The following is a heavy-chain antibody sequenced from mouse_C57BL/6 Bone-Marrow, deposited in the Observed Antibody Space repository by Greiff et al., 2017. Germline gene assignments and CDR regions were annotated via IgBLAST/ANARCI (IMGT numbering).Heavy chain of an antibody. Sequence: EVQGVESGGGLVKPGGSLKLSCAASGFTFSSYAMSWVRQTPEKRLEWVATISDGGSYTYYPDNVKGRFTISRDNAKNNLYLQMSHLKSADTAMYYCARVVASRYYVDYWGQGTTLTVSS. J-gene: IGHJ2*01. CDR2: ISDGGSYT. CDR1: GFTFSSYA. D-gene: IGHD1-1*01. CDR3: ARVVASRYYVDY. V-gene: IGHV5-4*01.